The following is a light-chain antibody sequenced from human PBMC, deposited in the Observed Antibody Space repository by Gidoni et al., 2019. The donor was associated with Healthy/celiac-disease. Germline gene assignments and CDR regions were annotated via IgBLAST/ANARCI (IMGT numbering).Light chain of an antibody. CDR3: SSYTSSSTFYV. CDR1: SSDVGGYNY. J-gene: IGLJ1*01. Sequence: QSALTQPASVSGSPGQSITTSFNGTSSDVGGYNYVSWYQQHPGKAPKLMIYEVSNRPSGVSNRFSGSKSGNTASLTISGLQAEDEADYYCSSYTSSSTFYVFGTGTKVTVL. CDR2: EVS. V-gene: IGLV2-14*01.